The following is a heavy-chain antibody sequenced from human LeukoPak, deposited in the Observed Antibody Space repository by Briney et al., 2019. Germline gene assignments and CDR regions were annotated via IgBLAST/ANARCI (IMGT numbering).Heavy chain of an antibody. J-gene: IGHJ4*02. CDR1: GFSFSNAW. V-gene: IGHV3-15*07. Sequence: GGSLRLSCVASGFSFSNAWMNWVRQAPGKGLEWVGRIKSKTDDGTRAFAAPVKGRFTISRDDSKNTLYLQMDSLKIEDTAVYYCSAGVGRTDFDYWGQGTLVTVSP. CDR2: IKSKTDDGTR. CDR3: SAGVGRTDFDY. D-gene: IGHD1/OR15-1a*01.